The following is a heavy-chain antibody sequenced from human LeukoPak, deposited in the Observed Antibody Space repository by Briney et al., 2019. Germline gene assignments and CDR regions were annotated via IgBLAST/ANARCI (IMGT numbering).Heavy chain of an antibody. D-gene: IGHD2-2*01. CDR1: GFTFSSYG. CDR2: ISYDGSNK. Sequence: GGSLRLSCAASGFTFSSYGMHWVRQAPGKGLGWVAVISYDGSNKYYADSVKGRFTISRDNSKNTLYLQMNSLRAEDTAVYYCAKSPPPYCSSTSCYGGSWFDPWGQGTLVTVSS. CDR3: AKSPPPYCSSTSCYGGSWFDP. V-gene: IGHV3-30*18. J-gene: IGHJ5*02.